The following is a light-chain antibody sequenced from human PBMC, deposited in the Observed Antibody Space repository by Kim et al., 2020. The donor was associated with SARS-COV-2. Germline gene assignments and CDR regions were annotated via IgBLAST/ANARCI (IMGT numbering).Light chain of an antibody. CDR3: SSYAVSTTFAL. J-gene: IGLJ2*01. V-gene: IGLV2-23*03. CDR1: NL. Sequence: NLVSWYQHHPGKAPKLIIYEGDKRPSGVSLRFSGSKSGNTASLTISGLQAEDEADYFCSSYAVSTTFALFGGGTQLTVL. CDR2: EGD.